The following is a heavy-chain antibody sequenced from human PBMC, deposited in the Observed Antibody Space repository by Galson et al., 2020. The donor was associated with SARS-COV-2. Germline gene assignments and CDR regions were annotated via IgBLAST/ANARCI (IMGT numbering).Heavy chain of an antibody. V-gene: IGHV4-34*08. D-gene: IGHD3-10*01. CDR2: INHSGST. CDR1: GGTFSGYY. Sequence: SETLTLTCAAYGGTFSGYYWTWIRQPPGKGLEWIGEINHSGSTKYNPSLKSRVTMSVDTSKNQFSLKLSSVTAADTVVYYCAKINELVWFVQLLLSNYNFGMDVWGHGTTVTVSS. J-gene: IGHJ6*02. CDR3: AKINELVWFVQLLLSNYNFGMDV.